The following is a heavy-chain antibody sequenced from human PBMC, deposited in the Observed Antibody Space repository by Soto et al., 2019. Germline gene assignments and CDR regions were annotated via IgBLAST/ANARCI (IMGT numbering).Heavy chain of an antibody. CDR2: ISSSSSYI. Sequence: EVQLVESGGGLVKPGGSLRLSCAASGFTFSSYSMNWVRQAPGKGLEWVSSISSSSSYIYYADSVKGGFTISRDNAKNSLYLQMNSLRAEDTAVYYCARDLYSSSARYFDYWGQGTLVTVSS. CDR1: GFTFSSYS. J-gene: IGHJ4*02. D-gene: IGHD6-6*01. CDR3: ARDLYSSSARYFDY. V-gene: IGHV3-21*01.